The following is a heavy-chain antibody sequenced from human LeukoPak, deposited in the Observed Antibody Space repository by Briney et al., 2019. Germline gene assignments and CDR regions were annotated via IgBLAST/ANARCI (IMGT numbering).Heavy chain of an antibody. CDR3: ARDQSGGYSGFDPRD. Sequence: GGSLRHSCAASGFTFSGFGIHWVRQAPGEGLEWVTLIMYDGSNKYYADSVKGRFTISRDNSKNTVYLQMDSLRAEDTAVYSCARDQSGGYSGFDPRDWGQGAPVTPPS. CDR2: IMYDGSNK. CDR1: GFTFSGFG. V-gene: IGHV3-33*01. J-gene: IGHJ4*02. D-gene: IGHD5-12*01.